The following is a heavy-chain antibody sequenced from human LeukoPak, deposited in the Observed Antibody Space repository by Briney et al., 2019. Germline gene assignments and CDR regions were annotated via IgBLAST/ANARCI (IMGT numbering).Heavy chain of an antibody. Sequence: AGSLRLSCPASGFTFSSYSMNWVRQAPGKGREWVSSISISSHIYYADSVKGRFTISRDNAKKSLYLQMNSLRAEDTAVYYCVRDFRFLDDYWGQGTLVTVSS. CDR3: VRDFRFLDDY. J-gene: IGHJ4*02. CDR2: ISISSHI. V-gene: IGHV3-21*01. D-gene: IGHD3-3*01. CDR1: GFTFSSYS.